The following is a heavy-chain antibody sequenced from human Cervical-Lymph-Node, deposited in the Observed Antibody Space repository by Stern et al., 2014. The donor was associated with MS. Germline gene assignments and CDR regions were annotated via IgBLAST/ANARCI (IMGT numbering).Heavy chain of an antibody. J-gene: IGHJ4*02. CDR1: GYSFANFW. CDR2: IFPGYSDT. D-gene: IGHD3-16*01. Sequence: EVQLVESGAEVRKPGESLKISCKVSGYSFANFWIGWVRQVPGKGLEWIGIIFPGYSDTRYSPSFQSTVTPSAQESISTAYLQWSSLKASDTGIYYCARRGLGYDGADHWGQGALVTVSS. V-gene: IGHV5-51*03. CDR3: ARRGLGYDGADH.